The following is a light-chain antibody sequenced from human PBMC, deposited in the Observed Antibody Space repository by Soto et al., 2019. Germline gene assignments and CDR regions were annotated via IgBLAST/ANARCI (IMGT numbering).Light chain of an antibody. Sequence: QSALTQPPSASGTPGQRVTISCSGSSSNIGRNTVNWYQQLPGTAPKLLIYSNNQRPSVVPDRFSGSKSGSLGSLAFSGFQSDDEADYYCSAWDVSLRGVVFSGGTKLTVL. CDR1: SSNIGRNT. J-gene: IGLJ2*01. CDR2: SNN. CDR3: SAWDVSLRGVV. V-gene: IGLV1-44*01.